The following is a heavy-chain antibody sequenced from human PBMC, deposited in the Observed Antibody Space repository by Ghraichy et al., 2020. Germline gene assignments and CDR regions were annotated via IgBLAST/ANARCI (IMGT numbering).Heavy chain of an antibody. CDR3: AKERIAAAGTPIDY. J-gene: IGHJ4*02. CDR2: ISGSGGST. D-gene: IGHD6-13*01. V-gene: IGHV3-23*01. CDR1: GFTFSSYA. Sequence: LSLTCAASGFTFSSYAMSWVRQAPGKGLEWVSAISGSGGSTYYADSVKGRFTISRDNSKNTLYLQMNSLRAEDTAVYYCAKERIAAAGTPIDYWGQGTLVTVSS.